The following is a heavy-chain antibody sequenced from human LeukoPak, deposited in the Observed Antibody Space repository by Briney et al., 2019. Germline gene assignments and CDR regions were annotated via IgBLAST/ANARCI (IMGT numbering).Heavy chain of an antibody. CDR1: GGSISSGSYY. CDR3: ARAQGNYYDSSGYPAY. CDR2: IYTSGST. Sequence: ASQTLSLTCTVSGGSISSGSYYWSWIRQPAGKGLEWIGRIYTSGSTNYNPSLKSRVTISVDTSKNQFSLKLSSVTAADTAVYYCARAQGNYYDSSGYPAYWGQGTLVTVSS. V-gene: IGHV4-61*02. D-gene: IGHD3-22*01. J-gene: IGHJ4*02.